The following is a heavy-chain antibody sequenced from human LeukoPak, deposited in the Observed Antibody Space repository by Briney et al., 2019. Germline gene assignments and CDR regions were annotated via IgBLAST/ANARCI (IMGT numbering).Heavy chain of an antibody. CDR2: IYPGDSDT. Sequence: GESLKISXKGSGYSFTSYWIGWVRQMPGKGPEWMGIIYPGDSDTRYSPSFQGQVTISADKSISTAYLQWSSLKASDTAMYYCARHAGYYDSSGYYNLRAFDIWGQGTMVTVSS. D-gene: IGHD3-22*01. CDR1: GYSFTSYW. V-gene: IGHV5-51*01. CDR3: ARHAGYYDSSGYYNLRAFDI. J-gene: IGHJ3*02.